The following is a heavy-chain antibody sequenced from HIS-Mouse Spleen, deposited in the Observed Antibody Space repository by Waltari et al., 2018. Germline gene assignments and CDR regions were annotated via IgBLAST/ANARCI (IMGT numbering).Heavy chain of an antibody. J-gene: IGHJ4*02. CDR3: ARERPPWVYFDY. D-gene: IGHD7-27*01. CDR2: IYYSGST. V-gene: IGHV4-59*01. CDR1: GGSISSYY. Sequence: QVQLQESGPGLVKPSETLSLTCTVAGGSISSYYWSWIRQPPGKGLEWIGYIYYSGSTNYNPSLKSRVTISVDTSKNQFSLKLSSVTAADTAVYYCARERPPWVYFDYWGQGTLVTVSS.